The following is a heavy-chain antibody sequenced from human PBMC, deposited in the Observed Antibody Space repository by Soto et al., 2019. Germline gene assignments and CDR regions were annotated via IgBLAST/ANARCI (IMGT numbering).Heavy chain of an antibody. CDR3: ARGNYYGSVSYYAYTSVGYYMDG. CDR1: GGTFSSYA. V-gene: IGHV1-69*13. Sequence: SVKVSCKASGGTFSSYAISWVRQAPGQGLEWIGGIIPIFGTANYAQKFQGRVTITADESTSTAYMELSSLRSEDTAVYYCARGNYYGSVSYYAYTSVGYYMDGWGKGTTVSVSS. J-gene: IGHJ6*03. CDR2: IIPIFGTA. D-gene: IGHD3-10*01.